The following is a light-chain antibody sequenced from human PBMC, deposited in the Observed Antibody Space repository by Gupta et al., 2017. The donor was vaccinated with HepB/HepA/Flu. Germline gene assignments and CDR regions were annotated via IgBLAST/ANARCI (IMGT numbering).Light chain of an antibody. J-gene: IGKJ5*01. CDR3: QQANSFPFT. Sequence: DSQMTESPSSVSASVGDRVTITCRESQGIRYLAWYQQKPGKAPNLLIYTASKLKSGVPSRFSGSGSGTDFTLTISSLQPEDFATYYCQQANSFPFTFGQGTQMEIK. CDR2: TAS. V-gene: IGKV1-12*01. CDR1: QGIRY.